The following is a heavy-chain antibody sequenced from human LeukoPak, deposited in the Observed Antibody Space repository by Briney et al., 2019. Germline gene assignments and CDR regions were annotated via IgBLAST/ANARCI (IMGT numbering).Heavy chain of an antibody. J-gene: IGHJ4*02. CDR3: AKGPYYYYDSSGYQPGYFDY. CDR1: GFTFDDYA. V-gene: IGHV3-9*01. CDR2: ISWNSGSI. Sequence: PGGSLRLSCAASGFTFDDYAMHWVRQAPGKGLEWVSGISWNSGSIGYADSVKGRFTISRDNAKNSLYLQMNSLRAEDTALYYCAKGPYYYYDSSGYQPGYFDYWGQGTLVTVSS. D-gene: IGHD3-22*01.